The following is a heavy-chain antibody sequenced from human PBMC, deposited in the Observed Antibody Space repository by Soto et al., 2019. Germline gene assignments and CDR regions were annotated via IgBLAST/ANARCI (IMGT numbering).Heavy chain of an antibody. J-gene: IGHJ4*02. D-gene: IGHD3-10*01. Sequence: GGSLRLSCAASGFTFSSYAMSWVRQAPGKGLEWVSAISGSGGSTYYADSVKGRFTISRDNSKNTLYLQMNSLRAEDTAVHYCAKSMVRGVINFDYWGQGTLVTVSS. CDR2: ISGSGGST. CDR3: AKSMVRGVINFDY. V-gene: IGHV3-23*01. CDR1: GFTFSSYA.